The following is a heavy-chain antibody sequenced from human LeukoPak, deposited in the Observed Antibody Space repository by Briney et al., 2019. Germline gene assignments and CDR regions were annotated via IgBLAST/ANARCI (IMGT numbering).Heavy chain of an antibody. CDR2: ISGSSSYI. CDR1: GFTFTSYS. V-gene: IGHV3-21*01. CDR3: AREYCSGGSCYSDAFDI. Sequence: GGSLRLSCAASGFTFTSYSMNWVRQAPGKGLEWVSSISGSSSYIYYADSVEGRFTISRDNAKNSLYLQMNSLRVEDTAVYYCAREYCSGGSCYSDAFDIWGQGTMVTVSS. J-gene: IGHJ3*02. D-gene: IGHD2-15*01.